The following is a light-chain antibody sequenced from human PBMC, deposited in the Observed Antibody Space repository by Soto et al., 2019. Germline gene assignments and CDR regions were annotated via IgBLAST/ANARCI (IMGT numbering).Light chain of an antibody. CDR1: SSNIGNNR. J-gene: IGLJ2*01. CDR2: DNS. V-gene: IGLV1-51*01. CDR3: GTWDTTLSAVV. Sequence: QSVLTQPPSMSAAPGQMVTLTCSGSSSNIGNNRVSWYQQLPGTAPKLLIYDNSERPSGIPDRFSGSKSGTSATLGITGLQTGDEADYYCGTWDTTLSAVVFGGGTKLTV.